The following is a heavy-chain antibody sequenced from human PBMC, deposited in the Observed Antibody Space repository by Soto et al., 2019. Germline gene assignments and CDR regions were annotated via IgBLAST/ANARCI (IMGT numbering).Heavy chain of an antibody. CDR2: ISGSGGST. J-gene: IGHJ4*02. V-gene: IGHV3-23*01. Sequence: HPGGSLRLSCVASGFTFSSYAMSWVRQAPGKGLEWVSAISGSGGSTYYADSVKGRFTISRDNSKNTLYLQMNSLRAEDTAVYYCAKGFYGSGSYYNERAFDSWGQGTLVTVSS. CDR1: GFTFSSYA. CDR3: AKGFYGSGSYYNERAFDS. D-gene: IGHD3-10*01.